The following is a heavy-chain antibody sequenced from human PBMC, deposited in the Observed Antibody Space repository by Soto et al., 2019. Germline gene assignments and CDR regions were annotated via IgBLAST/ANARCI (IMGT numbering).Heavy chain of an antibody. CDR2: IYYSGST. D-gene: IGHD6-19*01. J-gene: IGHJ4*02. CDR1: GGSIRSYY. CDR3: ARVERQYYFDY. Sequence: PSGTLALAFTVSGGSIRSYYGSGIRQPPGKGLEWIGYIYYSGSTNYNPSLKSRVTISVDTSKNQFSLKLSSVTAADTAVYYCARVERQYYFDYWGQGTLVTVSS. V-gene: IGHV4-59*01.